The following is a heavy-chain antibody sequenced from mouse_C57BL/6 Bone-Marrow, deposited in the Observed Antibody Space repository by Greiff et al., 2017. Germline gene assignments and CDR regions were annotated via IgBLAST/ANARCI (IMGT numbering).Heavy chain of an antibody. V-gene: IGHV6-3*01. CDR1: GFTFSNYW. CDR3: TSLLRFSPFDD. D-gene: IGHD1-2*01. J-gene: IGHJ2*01. CDR2: ISLKSDNYST. Sequence: EVQLVESGGGLVQPGGSMKLSCVASGFTFSNYWMNWVRPAPEKGLEWVAQISLKSDNYSTPYAESVRGRITISRDDSNRSVYMQMNNLKADNTGIYYCTSLLRFSPFDDWGQGTTLTVSS.